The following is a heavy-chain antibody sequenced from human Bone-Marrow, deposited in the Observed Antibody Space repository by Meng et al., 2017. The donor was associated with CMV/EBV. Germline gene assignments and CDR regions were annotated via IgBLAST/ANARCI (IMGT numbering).Heavy chain of an antibody. D-gene: IGHD6-19*01. CDR2: INPNSGGT. CDR1: GYTFTGYY. CDR3: ARRGLAVLAYYGMDV. V-gene: IGHV1-2*02. J-gene: IGHJ6*02. Sequence: ASVKVSCKASGYTFTGYYMHWVRQAPGQGLEWMGWINPNSGGTNYAQKFQGRVTMTRETSISTAYMELSRLTSDDTAVYYCARRGLAVLAYYGMDVWGQGTTVTVSS.